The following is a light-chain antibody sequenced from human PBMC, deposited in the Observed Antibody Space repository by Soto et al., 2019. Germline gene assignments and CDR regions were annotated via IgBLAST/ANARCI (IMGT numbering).Light chain of an antibody. CDR2: ATS. J-gene: IGKJ4*01. Sequence: DIQMTQSPSSLSASLGDRVTITCRASQNIDSYLYWYQLKPGKAPKLLLYATSTLQSGVPSRCSGSGSGTEFTLTISSLQAEDFATYFCQESYTSPAVSFGGGTKVDI. V-gene: IGKV1-39*01. CDR1: QNIDSY. CDR3: QESYTSPAVS.